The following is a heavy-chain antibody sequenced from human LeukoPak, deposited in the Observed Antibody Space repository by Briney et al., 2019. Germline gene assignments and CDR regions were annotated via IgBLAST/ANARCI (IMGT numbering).Heavy chain of an antibody. CDR3: ARDISSGWYQRSDEFDY. D-gene: IGHD6-19*01. CDR2: IGSSSSYI. V-gene: IGHV3-21*01. Sequence: PGGSLRLSCAASGFTFSSYSMNWVRQAPGKGLEWVSSIGSSSSYIYYADSVKGRFTISRDNAKNSLYLQMNSLRAEDTAVYYCARDISSGWYQRSDEFDYWGQGTLVTVSS. CDR1: GFTFSSYS. J-gene: IGHJ4*02.